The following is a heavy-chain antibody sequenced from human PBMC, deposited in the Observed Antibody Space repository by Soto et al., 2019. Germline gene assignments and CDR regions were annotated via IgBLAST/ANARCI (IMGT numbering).Heavy chain of an antibody. J-gene: IGHJ5*02. CDR3: ASISPYDSSPVDWFDP. Sequence: QVQLQESGPGLVKPSQTLSLTCTVSGGSISSGGYYWSWIRQHPGKGLEWIGYIYYSGSTYYNPSLKSRVTITVDTSKHQFSLKLSSVTAADTAVYYCASISPYDSSPVDWFDPWGQGTLVTVSS. CDR2: IYYSGST. D-gene: IGHD3-22*01. CDR1: GGSISSGGYY. V-gene: IGHV4-31*03.